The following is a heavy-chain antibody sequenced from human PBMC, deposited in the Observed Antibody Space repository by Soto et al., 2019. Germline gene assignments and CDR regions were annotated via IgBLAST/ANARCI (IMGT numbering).Heavy chain of an antibody. CDR3: ARVPGYSYGYYYYYGMDV. D-gene: IGHD5-18*01. J-gene: IGHJ6*02. Sequence: PGGSLRLSCAASGFTFSSYAMHWVRQAPGKGLEWVAVISYDGSNKYYADSVKGRFTISRDNSKNTLYLQMNSLRAEDTAVYYCARVPGYSYGYYYYYGMDVWGQGTTVTVSS. CDR1: GFTFSSYA. CDR2: ISYDGSNK. V-gene: IGHV3-30-3*01.